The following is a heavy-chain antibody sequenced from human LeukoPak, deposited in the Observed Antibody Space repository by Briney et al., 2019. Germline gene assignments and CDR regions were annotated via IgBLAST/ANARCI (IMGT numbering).Heavy chain of an antibody. D-gene: IGHD6-13*01. J-gene: IGHJ4*02. CDR1: GYTFTGYY. Sequence: GASVKVSCKASGYTFTGYYMHWVRQAPGQGLEWMGWINPNSGATNYAQKFQGRVTMTRDTSTSTLYLELNRLRSDDTAVYYCASPSGSSWYSKYYFVHWGLGTLVTVSS. CDR3: ASPSGSSWYSKYYFVH. CDR2: INPNSGAT. V-gene: IGHV1-2*02.